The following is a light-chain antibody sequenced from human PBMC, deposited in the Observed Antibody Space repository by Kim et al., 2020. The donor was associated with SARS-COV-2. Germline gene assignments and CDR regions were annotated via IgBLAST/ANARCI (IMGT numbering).Light chain of an antibody. CDR3: NSRDSNNNVL. CDR1: SLRSYY. V-gene: IGLV3-19*01. CDR2: GKN. J-gene: IGLJ2*01. Sequence: VALGQTVRITCQGDSLRSYYASWYQQKPGQAPILVIYGKNNRPSGIPDRFSGSSSGNTASLTITGTQAGDEADYYCNSRDSNNNVLFGGGTQLTVL.